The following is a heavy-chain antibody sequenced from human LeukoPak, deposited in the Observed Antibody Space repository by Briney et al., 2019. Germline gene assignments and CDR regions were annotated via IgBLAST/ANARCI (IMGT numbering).Heavy chain of an antibody. J-gene: IGHJ4*02. V-gene: IGHV4-31*03. CDR2: IYHSGST. D-gene: IGHD6-13*01. Sequence: SQTLSLTCTVSGGSISSGGYYWSWIRQHPGKGLEWIGYIYHSGSTYYNPSLKSRVTTSVDTSKNQFSLKLSSVTAADTAVYYCARVIGGGSSWYFDYWGQGTLVTVSS. CDR3: ARVIGGGSSWYFDY. CDR1: GGSISSGGYY.